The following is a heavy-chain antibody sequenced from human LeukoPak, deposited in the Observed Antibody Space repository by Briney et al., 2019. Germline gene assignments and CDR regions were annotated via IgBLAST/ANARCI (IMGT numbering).Heavy chain of an antibody. D-gene: IGHD5-18*01. CDR2: IYYSGST. V-gene: IGHV4-59*08. CDR3: ARRDTVANWFDP. Sequence: PSETLSLTCTVSGGSISSYYWSWIRQPPGKGLEWIGYIYYSGSTNYNPSLKSRVTISVDTSKNQFSLKLSSVTAADTAVYYCARRDTVANWFDPWGQGTLVTVSS. CDR1: GGSISSYY. J-gene: IGHJ5*02.